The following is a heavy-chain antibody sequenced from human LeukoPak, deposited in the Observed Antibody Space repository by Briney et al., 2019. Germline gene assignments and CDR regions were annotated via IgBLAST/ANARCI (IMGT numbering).Heavy chain of an antibody. V-gene: IGHV1-69*06. CDR1: GGTFSSYA. D-gene: IGHD3-10*01. J-gene: IGHJ5*02. CDR2: IIPIFGTA. Sequence: SVKVSCKASGGTFSSYAISWVRQAPGQGLEWMGGIIPIFGTANYAQKFQGRVTITADKSTSTAYMELSSLRSEDTAVYYCARSGFGSGISFDLWGQGTLVTVSS. CDR3: ARSGFGSGISFDL.